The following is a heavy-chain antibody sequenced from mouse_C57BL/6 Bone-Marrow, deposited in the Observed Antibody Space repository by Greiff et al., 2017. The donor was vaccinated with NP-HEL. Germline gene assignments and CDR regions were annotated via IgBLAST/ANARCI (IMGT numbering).Heavy chain of an antibody. V-gene: IGHV1-64*01. D-gene: IGHD2-4*01. J-gene: IGHJ2*01. CDR3: ANLYDYEAADFDY. CDR1: GYTFTSYW. Sequence: QVQLQQPGAELVKPGASVKLSCKASGYTFTSYWMHWVKQRPGQGLEWIGMIHPNSGSTNYNEKFKSKATLTVDKSSSTAYMQLSSLTSEDSAVYYCANLYDYEAADFDYWGKGTTLTVSS. CDR2: IHPNSGST.